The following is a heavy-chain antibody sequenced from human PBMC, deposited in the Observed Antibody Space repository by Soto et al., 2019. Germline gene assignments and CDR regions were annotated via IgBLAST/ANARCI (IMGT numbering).Heavy chain of an antibody. V-gene: IGHV1-2*02. CDR2: INPNSGGT. CDR1: GYTFTGYY. J-gene: IGHJ6*02. D-gene: IGHD3-10*01. CDR3: ARDMVRGVILAHYGMDV. Sequence: QVQLVKSGAEVKKPGASVKVSCKASGYTFTGYYMHWVRQAPGQGLEWMGWINPNSGGTNYAQKLQGRVTMTRDTSISTAYMELSRLRSDDTAVYYCARDMVRGVILAHYGMDVWGQGTTVTVSS.